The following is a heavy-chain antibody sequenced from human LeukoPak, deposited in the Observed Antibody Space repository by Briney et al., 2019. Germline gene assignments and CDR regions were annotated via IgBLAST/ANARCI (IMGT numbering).Heavy chain of an antibody. CDR2: INPSAGTT. CDR3: AKGRSSDWRVGLCMDV. V-gene: IGHV1-46*01. CDR1: GYTFTGCY. J-gene: IGHJ6*02. Sequence: ASVKVSCKASGYTFTGCYMHWVRQAPGQGLEWMGLINPSAGTTTYAQKFQGRVTVTRDTSTSTVYMDLSSLKCEDTTVYYCAKGRSSDWRVGLCMDVWGQGTTVTVSS. D-gene: IGHD6-19*01.